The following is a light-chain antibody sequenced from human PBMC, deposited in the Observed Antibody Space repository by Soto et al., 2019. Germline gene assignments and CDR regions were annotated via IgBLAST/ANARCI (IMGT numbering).Light chain of an antibody. Sequence: QSALTQPASVSVSPGQSITISCTGTDSDVGGYNYVSWYQQHPGKAPKLMIYGVYNRPSGVSNRFSGSKSGNTASLTISGLQAEDEADYYCSSFTNNNTPHVVFGGGTKVTVL. CDR3: SSFTNNNTPHVV. CDR2: GVY. CDR1: DSDVGGYNY. V-gene: IGLV2-14*01. J-gene: IGLJ2*01.